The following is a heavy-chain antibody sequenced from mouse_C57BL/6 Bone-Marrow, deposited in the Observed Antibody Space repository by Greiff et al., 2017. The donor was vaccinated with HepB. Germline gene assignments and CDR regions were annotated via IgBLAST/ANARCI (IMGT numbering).Heavy chain of an antibody. J-gene: IGHJ1*03. Sequence: QVQLQQPGAELVMPGASVKLSCKASGYTFTDYYINWVKQRPGQGLEWIGWIFPGSGSTYYNEKFKGKATLTVDKSSSTAYMVLSSLTSEDSAVYFCAWEGNYYGSRDWYFDVWGTGTTVTVSS. CDR3: AWEGNYYGSRDWYFDV. CDR1: GYTFTDYY. V-gene: IGHV1-75*01. CDR2: IFPGSGST. D-gene: IGHD1-1*01.